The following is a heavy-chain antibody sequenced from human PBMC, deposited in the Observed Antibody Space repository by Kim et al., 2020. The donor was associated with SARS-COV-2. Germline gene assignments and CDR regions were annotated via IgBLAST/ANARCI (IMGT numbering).Heavy chain of an antibody. CDR2: ITQTGTS. CDR1: GRSFSGYY. CDR3: ARGRSEYFGSGRARSFDL. J-gene: IGHJ2*01. V-gene: IGHV4-34*01. Sequence: SETLSLTCAVYGRSFSGYYWTWIRQAPGTGLQWIGEITQTGTSNYDPYFRGRVTISVAASEKQFSLVLTSATAADTAVYYCARGRSEYFGSGRARSFDL. D-gene: IGHD3-10*01.